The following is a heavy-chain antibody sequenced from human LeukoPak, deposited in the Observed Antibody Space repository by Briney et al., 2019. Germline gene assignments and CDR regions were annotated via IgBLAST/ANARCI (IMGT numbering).Heavy chain of an antibody. CDR1: GGTFSSYA. V-gene: IGHV1-69*04. Sequence: GASVKVSCKASGGTFSSYAISWVRQAPGQGLEWMGRIIPILGIANYAQKFQGRVTMTRDTSTSTVYMELSSLRSEDTAVYYCARDSSYRSWWEPWTPDYWGQGTLVTVSS. CDR2: IIPILGIA. J-gene: IGHJ4*02. CDR3: ARDSSYRSWWEPWTPDY. D-gene: IGHD1-26*01.